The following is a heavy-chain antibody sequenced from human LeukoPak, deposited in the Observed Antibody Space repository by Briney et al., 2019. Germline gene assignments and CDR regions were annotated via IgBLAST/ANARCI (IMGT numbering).Heavy chain of an antibody. CDR2: IKSDGITI. CDR1: GFTFSNYM. J-gene: IGHJ4*02. CDR3: LRDLNWSLDQ. Sequence: GGSLRLSCAASGFTFSNYMMHWVRQAPGKGLVWVSRIKSDGITITYADCVKGRFTISRDNAKNTLYLQMNSLRAEDTAVYYCLRDLNWSLDQWGQGTLDTVSS. V-gene: IGHV3-74*01. D-gene: IGHD1-20*01.